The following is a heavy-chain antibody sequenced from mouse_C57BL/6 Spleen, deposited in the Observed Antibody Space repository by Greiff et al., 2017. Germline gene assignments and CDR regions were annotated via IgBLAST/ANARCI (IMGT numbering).Heavy chain of an antibody. V-gene: IGHV1-55*01. CDR3: ARGEYYGSSHCGY. D-gene: IGHD1-1*01. J-gene: IGHJ2*01. CDR1: GYTFTSYW. CDR2: IYPGSGST. Sequence: QVQLQQPGAELVKPGASVTMSCTASGYTFTSYWITWVKQRPGQGLEWIGDIYPGSGSTNYNEKFKSKATLTVDTSSSTAYMQISSLTSEDTAVYYCARGEYYGSSHCGYWGKGTTLTVSS.